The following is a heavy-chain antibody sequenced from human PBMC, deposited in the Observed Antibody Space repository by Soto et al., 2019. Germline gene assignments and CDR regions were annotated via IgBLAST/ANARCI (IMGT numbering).Heavy chain of an antibody. Sequence: ASVKVSCKASGSTFTGYYMHWVRQAPGQGLEWMGWTNPNSGGTNYAQKFQGWVTMTRDTSISTAYMELSRLRSDDTAVYYCARVNRGGTYYDFWSGDSNWFDPWGQGTLVTVSS. CDR2: TNPNSGGT. V-gene: IGHV1-2*04. J-gene: IGHJ5*02. CDR3: ARVNRGGTYYDFWSGDSNWFDP. D-gene: IGHD3-3*01. CDR1: GSTFTGYY.